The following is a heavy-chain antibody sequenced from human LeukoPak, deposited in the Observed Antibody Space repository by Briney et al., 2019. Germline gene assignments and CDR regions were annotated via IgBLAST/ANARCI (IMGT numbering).Heavy chain of an antibody. D-gene: IGHD6-13*01. Sequence: GGSLRLSCTASGFRFGGYSIHWVRRAPGKGLEGLSYISVSGTIHADSVMGRVTVSRDNAKNSLYLQMNSLRAEDTAVYYCARIRGSTLPISYMDVWGKGTTVTVSS. CDR1: GFRFGGYS. CDR3: ARIRGSTLPISYMDV. J-gene: IGHJ6*03. CDR2: ISVSGT. V-gene: IGHV3-48*04.